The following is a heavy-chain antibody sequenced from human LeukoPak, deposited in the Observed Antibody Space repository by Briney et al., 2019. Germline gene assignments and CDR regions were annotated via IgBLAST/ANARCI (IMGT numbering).Heavy chain of an antibody. J-gene: IGHJ4*02. Sequence: GGSLRLSCAASGFTFSSYAMSWVRQAPGKGLEWVSAISGSGGSTYYADSVMGRFTISRDNSKNTLYLQMNSLRAEDTAVYYCANAEGAQVPAARFDYWGQGTLVTVSS. CDR2: ISGSGGST. V-gene: IGHV3-23*01. D-gene: IGHD2-2*01. CDR3: ANAEGAQVPAARFDY. CDR1: GFTFSSYA.